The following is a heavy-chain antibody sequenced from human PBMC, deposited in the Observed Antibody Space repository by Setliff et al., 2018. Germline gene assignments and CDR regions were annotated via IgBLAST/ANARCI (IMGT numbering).Heavy chain of an antibody. D-gene: IGHD3-3*01. CDR1: GFTFSSYW. Sequence: GGSLRLSCAASGFTFSSYWMSWVRQAPGKGLEWVANIKQDGSEKYYVDSVKGRFTISRDNAKNSLYLQMNSLRAEDTAAYYCAREQYYNFWSGYYGMDVWGQGTTVTVSS. CDR3: AREQYYNFWSGYYGMDV. V-gene: IGHV3-7*01. J-gene: IGHJ6*02. CDR2: IKQDGSEK.